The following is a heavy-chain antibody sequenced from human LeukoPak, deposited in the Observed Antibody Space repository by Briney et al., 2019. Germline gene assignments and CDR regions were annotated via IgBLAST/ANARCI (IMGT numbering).Heavy chain of an antibody. CDR1: GFTFSSYA. V-gene: IGHV3-23*01. CDR3: AKVSPQAGYDAFDI. D-gene: IGHD3-22*01. Sequence: GGSLRLSCAASGFTFSSYAMSGVRQAPGKGLEWVSAISGSGGSTYYADSVKGRFTISRYNSKNTLYLQMNSLRADGTAVYYCAKVSPQAGYDAFDIWGQGTMVTVSS. CDR2: ISGSGGST. J-gene: IGHJ3*02.